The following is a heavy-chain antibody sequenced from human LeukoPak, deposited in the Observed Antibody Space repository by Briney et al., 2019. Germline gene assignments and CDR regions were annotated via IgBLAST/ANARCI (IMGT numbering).Heavy chain of an antibody. V-gene: IGHV1-2*02. CDR1: GYTFTGYY. D-gene: IGHD6-13*01. Sequence: ASVKVSCKASGYTFTGYYMHWVRQAPGQGLEWMGWINPNSGGTNYAQKFQGRVTMTRDTSISTAYMELSRLRSDDTAVYYCARGVAAAGTGDAFDIWGQGTMVTVPS. CDR3: ARGVAAAGTGDAFDI. CDR2: INPNSGGT. J-gene: IGHJ3*02.